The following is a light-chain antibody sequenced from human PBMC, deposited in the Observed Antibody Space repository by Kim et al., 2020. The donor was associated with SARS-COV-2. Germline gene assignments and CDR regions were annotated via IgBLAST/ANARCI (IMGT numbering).Light chain of an antibody. V-gene: IGKV3-11*01. CDR2: DAS. J-gene: IGKJ2*01. Sequence: SLSTGESATLSCRTSQTVYSYLAWYQQKPGQAPRLVIYDASNRATGIPARFSGSGSGTHFTLTINGLEPEDYAIYYCQYRSGWPRTFGQGTKLEI. CDR3: QYRSGWPRT. CDR1: QTVYSY.